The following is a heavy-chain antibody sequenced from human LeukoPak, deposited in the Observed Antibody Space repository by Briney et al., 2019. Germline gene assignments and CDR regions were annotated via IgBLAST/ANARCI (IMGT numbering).Heavy chain of an antibody. D-gene: IGHD3-10*01. CDR1: GFTFSHYA. CDR2: ISGRGGST. V-gene: IGHV3-23*01. CDR3: AKDTSSSGSYFDY. Sequence: GGSLRLSCAVSGFTFSHYAISWVRQAPGKGLEWVSAISGRGGSTYYVDSVKGRFTISRDNSKNTLYLQMNSLRAEDTAVYYCAKDTSSSGSYFDYWGQGTLVTVSS. J-gene: IGHJ4*02.